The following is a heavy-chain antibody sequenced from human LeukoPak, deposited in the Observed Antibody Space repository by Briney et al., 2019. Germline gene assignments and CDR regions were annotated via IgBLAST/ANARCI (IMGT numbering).Heavy chain of an antibody. V-gene: IGHV4-39*01. J-gene: IGHJ4*01. CDR2: IYNSGTT. CDR3: ASRVYGLGSFNY. CDR1: GDSISSTSYY. D-gene: IGHD3-10*01. Sequence: PSETLSLTCAVSGDSISSTSYYWDWIRQPPGKGLEWIGSIYNSGTTYYNPSLKSRVTISVDTSKNQFSLKVSSVTAADTAVYYCASRVYGLGSFNYWGQGTLVTVSS.